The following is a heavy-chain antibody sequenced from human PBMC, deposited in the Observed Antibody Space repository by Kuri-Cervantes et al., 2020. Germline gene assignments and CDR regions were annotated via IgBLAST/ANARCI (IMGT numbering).Heavy chain of an antibody. CDR1: GFTFDDYA. CDR3: SRVLGAYSSGYYWHFYL. V-gene: IGHV3-9*01. D-gene: IGHD6-19*01. J-gene: IGHJ2*01. CDR2: ISWNSGGI. Sequence: SLKISCAASGFTFDDYAMHWVRQAPGKGLEWVSGISWNSGGIGYVGSVQGRFTVSRDNAKNSLYLQMNSLRAEDTAVYYCSRVLGAYSSGYYWHFYLWGRGTLVTVSS.